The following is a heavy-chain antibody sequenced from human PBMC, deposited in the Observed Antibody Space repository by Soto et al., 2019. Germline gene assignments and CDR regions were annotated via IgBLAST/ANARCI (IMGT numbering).Heavy chain of an antibody. Sequence: SETLSLTCTVSGGNISSYYWSWIRQTPGKGLEWIGYIYYSGSTNYNPSLKSRVTISVDTSKNQFSLKLSSVTAADTAVYYCARGYYDFWSGYLNWFDPWGQGTLVTVSS. CDR3: ARGYYDFWSGYLNWFDP. CDR2: IYYSGST. CDR1: GGNISSYY. D-gene: IGHD3-3*01. V-gene: IGHV4-59*08. J-gene: IGHJ5*02.